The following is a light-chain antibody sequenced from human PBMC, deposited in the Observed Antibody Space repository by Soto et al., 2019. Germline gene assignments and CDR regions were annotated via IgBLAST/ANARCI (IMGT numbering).Light chain of an antibody. Sequence: EIVMTQSPATLSVSPGARATLSCRASQSVGSNLAWYQQKPGQAPRLLIFXASSRATGVPARFSGSGSGTEFTLTINSLLSEDFAVYLCQQYDNLPLTFGPGTKVYIK. V-gene: IGKV3-15*01. CDR2: XAS. CDR1: QSVGSN. CDR3: QQYDNLPLT. J-gene: IGKJ3*01.